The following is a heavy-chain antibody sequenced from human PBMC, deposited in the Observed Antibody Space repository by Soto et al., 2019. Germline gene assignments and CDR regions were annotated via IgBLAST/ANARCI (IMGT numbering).Heavy chain of an antibody. CDR3: AKAKYSSSWWAVDY. D-gene: IGHD6-13*01. CDR1: GFTFSNYA. Sequence: GGSLRLSCAASGFTFSNYAMSWVRQAPGKGLEWVSAISGSGGTTYYADSVKGRFTISRDNSKNMLYLEMNSLRAEDTAVYYCAKAKYSSSWWAVDYWGQGTLVTVSS. CDR2: ISGSGGTT. J-gene: IGHJ4*02. V-gene: IGHV3-23*01.